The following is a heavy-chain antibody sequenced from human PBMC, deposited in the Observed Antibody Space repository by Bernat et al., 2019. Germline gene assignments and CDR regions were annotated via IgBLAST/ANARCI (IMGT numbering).Heavy chain of an antibody. Sequence: EVQLVESGGGLVQPGGSLRLSCAASGSTFSDHYMDWVRQAPGKGLEWISRIRNKPNSYTTEYAASVKGRFTISRDDSTNSLYLQMNSLKTEDTAVYYCVRDAGYCSGGSCYNLFDPWGQGTLVTVSS. V-gene: IGHV3-72*01. J-gene: IGHJ5*02. CDR2: IRNKPNSYTT. CDR1: GSTFSDHY. D-gene: IGHD2-15*01. CDR3: VRDAGYCSGGSCYNLFDP.